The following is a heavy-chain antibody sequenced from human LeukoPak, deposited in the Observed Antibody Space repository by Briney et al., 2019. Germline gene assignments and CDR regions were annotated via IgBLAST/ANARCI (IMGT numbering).Heavy chain of an antibody. D-gene: IGHD3-10*02. CDR1: GFTFSSYE. V-gene: IGHV3-48*03. Sequence: GGSLRLSRAACGFTFSSYEMNWVRQAPGKGLEWVSYISSSGSTIYYADSVKGRFTISRDNAKNSLYLQMNSLRAEDTAVYYCAELGITMIGGVWGKGTTVTISS. CDR3: AELGITMIGGV. CDR2: ISSSGSTI. J-gene: IGHJ6*04.